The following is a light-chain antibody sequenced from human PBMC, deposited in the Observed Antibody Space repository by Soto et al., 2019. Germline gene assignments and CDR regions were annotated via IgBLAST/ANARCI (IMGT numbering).Light chain of an antibody. V-gene: IGLV2-14*03. Sequence: VLAQPPSVSWSPGQTITIASTGNRNDLGGYNYVSWYQHHPGKAPKLMIYDVSNRPSGVSNRFSGSKSGNTASLTISGLQPEDEADYYCSSYTTSNTRQIVFGTGTKVTVL. CDR3: SSYTTSNTRQIV. J-gene: IGLJ1*01. CDR1: RNDLGGYNY. CDR2: DVS.